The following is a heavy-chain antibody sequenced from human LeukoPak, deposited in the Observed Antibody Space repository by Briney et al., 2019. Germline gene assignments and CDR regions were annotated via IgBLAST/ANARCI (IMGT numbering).Heavy chain of an antibody. V-gene: IGHV3-66*01. CDR2: IYSGGST. Sequence: GGSLRLSCAASGFTVSSNYMSWVRQAPGKGLEWVSVIYSGGSTYYADSVKGRFPISGDNSKNTLYLQMNSLRAEDTAVYYCAREGVVPGWYFDLWGRGTLVTVSS. CDR3: AREGVVPGWYFDL. J-gene: IGHJ2*01. CDR1: GFTVSSNY. D-gene: IGHD2-2*01.